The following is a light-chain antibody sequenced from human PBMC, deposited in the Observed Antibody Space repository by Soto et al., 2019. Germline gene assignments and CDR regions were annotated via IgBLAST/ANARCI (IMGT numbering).Light chain of an antibody. CDR2: DAS. V-gene: IGKV3-11*01. CDR1: QSVSSY. J-gene: IGKJ5*01. CDR3: QQHTNWPPTIT. Sequence: EIVLTQSPATLSLSPGERATLSCRASQSVSSYLAWYQQMPGQAPRLLIYDASNRATGIPARFSGSGSGTDFTLTISSLEPEDFAVYYCQQHTNWPPTITFGQGTRL.